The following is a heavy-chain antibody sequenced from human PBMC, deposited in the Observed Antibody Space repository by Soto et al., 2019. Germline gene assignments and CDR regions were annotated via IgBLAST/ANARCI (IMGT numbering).Heavy chain of an antibody. V-gene: IGHV2-5*02. Sequence: SGPTLVNPTQTLTLTCTFSGFSLSTSGLGVGWIRQPPGKALEWLALIYWDDDKRYSPSLKSRLTITKDTSKNQVVLTMTNMDPVDTATYYCAHRRGLRIAADRRYYFYMDVWGKGTTVTVSS. CDR1: GFSLSTSGLG. CDR3: AHRRGLRIAADRRYYFYMDV. J-gene: IGHJ6*03. D-gene: IGHD6-13*01. CDR2: IYWDDDK.